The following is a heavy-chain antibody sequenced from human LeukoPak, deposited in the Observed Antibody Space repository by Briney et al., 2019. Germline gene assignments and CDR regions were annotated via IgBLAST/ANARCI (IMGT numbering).Heavy chain of an antibody. CDR3: ARWEGGSYYDFDY. CDR2: IYYSGST. V-gene: IGHV4-39*07. D-gene: IGHD1-26*01. J-gene: IGHJ4*02. Sequence: SETLSLTCTVSGGSISSSSYFWGWIRQPPGKGLEWIGSIYYSGSTYYNPSLKSRVTISVDTSKNQFSLKLSSVTAADTAVYYCARWEGGSYYDFDYWGQGTLVTVSS. CDR1: GGSISSSSYF.